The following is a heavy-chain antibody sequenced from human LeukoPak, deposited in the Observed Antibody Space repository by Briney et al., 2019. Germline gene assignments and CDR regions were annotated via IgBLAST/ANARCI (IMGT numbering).Heavy chain of an antibody. J-gene: IGHJ4*02. CDR3: AREQDYYGSGMAYFDY. V-gene: IGHV3-30-3*01. D-gene: IGHD3-10*01. CDR2: ISYDGSNK. CDR1: GFTFSSYA. Sequence: GGSLRLSCAASGFTFSSYAMHWVRQAPGKGLEWVAVISYDGSNKYYADSVKGRFTISRDNSKNTLYLRMNSLRAEDTAVYYCAREQDYYGSGMAYFDYRGQGTLVTVSS.